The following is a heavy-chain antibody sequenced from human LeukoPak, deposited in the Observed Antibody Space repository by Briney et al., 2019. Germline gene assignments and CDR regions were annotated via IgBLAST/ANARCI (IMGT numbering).Heavy chain of an antibody. Sequence: SETLSLTCAVYGGSLSGYYWSWIRQPPGKGLEWIGEINHSGSTNYNPSLKSRVTISVDTSKNQFSLKLSSVTAADTAVYYCARSITMIVVVIKGKATYFDYWGQGTLVTVSS. CDR2: INHSGST. CDR1: GGSLSGYY. J-gene: IGHJ4*02. CDR3: ARSITMIVVVIKGKATYFDY. D-gene: IGHD3-22*01. V-gene: IGHV4-34*01.